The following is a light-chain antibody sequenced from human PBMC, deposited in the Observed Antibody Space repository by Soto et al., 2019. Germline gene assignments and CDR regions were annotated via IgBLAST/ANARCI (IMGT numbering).Light chain of an antibody. Sequence: DIQMTPSPTSVSASVGDRVTITCRASQDISSWLAWYQHHPGKAPKLLIYAASSLQSGVPSRFSCSGGGRDFTLTTCITQPEIFVTDYSQPSNSIAVTFGGGTKVDIK. J-gene: IGKJ4*01. V-gene: IGKV1-12*01. CDR2: AAS. CDR1: QDISSW. CDR3: QPSNSIAVT.